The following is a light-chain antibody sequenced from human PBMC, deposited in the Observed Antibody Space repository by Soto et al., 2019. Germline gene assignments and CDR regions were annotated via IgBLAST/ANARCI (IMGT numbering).Light chain of an antibody. CDR3: CSYAGGPYV. J-gene: IGLJ1*01. CDR1: SSDVGSYNL. Sequence: QSALTQPASVSGSPGQSITISCTGTSSDVGSYNLVSWYRQHPGKAPKLMIYEGSKRPSGVSNRFSGSKSGNTASLTISGLQAEDEADYYCCSYAGGPYVFGTGTKVTVL. V-gene: IGLV2-23*01. CDR2: EGS.